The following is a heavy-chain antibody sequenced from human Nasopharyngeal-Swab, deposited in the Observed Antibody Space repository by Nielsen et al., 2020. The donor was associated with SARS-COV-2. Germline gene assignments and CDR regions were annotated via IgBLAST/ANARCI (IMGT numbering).Heavy chain of an antibody. CDR1: GFTFSSYV. CDR3: AKDLTFNY. V-gene: IGHV3-23*01. J-gene: IGHJ4*02. Sequence: GESLKISCSASGFTFSSYVMSWVRQAPGKGLDWVSVISGSGGSTYYADSVKGRFTISRDNSKNILYLQMNSLRAEDTAVYYCAKDLTFNYWGQGTLVTVSS. CDR2: ISGSGGST.